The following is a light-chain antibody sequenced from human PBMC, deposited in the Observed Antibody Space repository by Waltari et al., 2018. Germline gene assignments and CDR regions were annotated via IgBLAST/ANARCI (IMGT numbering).Light chain of an antibody. Sequence: QSALTQPASVSGSPGQSITISCTGTSSDVGGYNYVSWYQQHPGKAPKLMIYDVSTRPSVVSNRFSGSKSGNTASLTISGLQAEDEADYYCSSYTSSSTVFGGGTKLTVL. CDR1: SSDVGGYNY. J-gene: IGLJ2*01. CDR2: DVS. CDR3: SSYTSSSTV. V-gene: IGLV2-14*01.